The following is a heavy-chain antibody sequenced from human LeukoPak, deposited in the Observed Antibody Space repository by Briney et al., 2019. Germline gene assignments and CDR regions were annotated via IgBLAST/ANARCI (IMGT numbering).Heavy chain of an antibody. CDR2: ISNSGGST. J-gene: IGHJ4*01. CDR3: AKGGSIAALSYYFDH. Sequence: GGSLRLSCAASGFTFSSYAMSWVRQAPGKGLEWVSSISNSGGSTYYADSVKGRFTISRDNSKNTLYLQMNSLRTEDTAVYYCAKGGSIAALSYYFDHWGQGALVTVSS. D-gene: IGHD6-6*01. CDR1: GFTFSSYA. V-gene: IGHV3-23*01.